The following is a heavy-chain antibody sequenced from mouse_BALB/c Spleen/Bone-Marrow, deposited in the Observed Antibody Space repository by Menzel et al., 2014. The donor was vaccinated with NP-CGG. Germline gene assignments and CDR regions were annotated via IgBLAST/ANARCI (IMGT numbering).Heavy chain of an antibody. V-gene: IGHV6-6*02. CDR1: GFTFSNYW. CDR3: TRGYYGSTTGAYAMDY. Sequence: EVKVEESGGGLVQPGGSMKLSCVASGFTFSNYWMNWVRPSPEKGLEWVAEIRLKSNNYATHYAESVKGRFTISRDDSKSSVYLQMNNLRAEDTGIYYCTRGYYGSTTGAYAMDYWGQGTSVSVSS. J-gene: IGHJ4*01. D-gene: IGHD1-1*01. CDR2: IRLKSNNYAT.